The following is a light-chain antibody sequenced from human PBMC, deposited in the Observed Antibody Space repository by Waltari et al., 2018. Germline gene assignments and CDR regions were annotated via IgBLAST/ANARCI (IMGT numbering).Light chain of an antibody. CDR3: AAWGDKLGGRWE. V-gene: IGLV1-47*01. CDR1: SSNIGSNV. Sequence: QSVLTQPPSASGTPGQRVTISCSGSSSNIGSNVVNWYQQVPGTTPKLLIYRNDQRPSGVPDRFSGSKSGTSASLAISGLRSEDEADYYCAAWGDKLGGRWEFGGGTKLTVL. CDR2: RND. J-gene: IGLJ2*01.